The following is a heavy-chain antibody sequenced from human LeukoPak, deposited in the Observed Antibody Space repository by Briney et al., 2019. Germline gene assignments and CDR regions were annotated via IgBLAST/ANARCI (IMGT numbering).Heavy chain of an antibody. Sequence: GGSLRLSCAASGFTFSSYAMHWVRQAPGKGLEWVANILPDGSEKYYLDSAKGRFTISRDNPTNSLYLQINSLRAEDTALYYCGRLARNAWYAVDYWGQGTLVTVSS. D-gene: IGHD6-19*01. J-gene: IGHJ4*02. CDR2: ILPDGSEK. CDR3: GRLARNAWYAVDY. CDR1: GFTFSSYA. V-gene: IGHV3-7*01.